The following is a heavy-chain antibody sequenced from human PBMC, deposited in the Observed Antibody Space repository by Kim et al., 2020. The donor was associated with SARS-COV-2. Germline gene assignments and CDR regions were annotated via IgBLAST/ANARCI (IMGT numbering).Heavy chain of an antibody. CDR2: ITASGGTT. J-gene: IGHJ4*02. Sequence: GGSLRLSCAASGFTFSSYTLTWVRQAPGKGLEWVSAITASGGTTSYADSVKGRFTISRDNSKNTLYLQMNSPGAEDTAMYYCARARRGSSTSSYLDYWGQGTLVTVSS. CDR1: GFTFSSYT. D-gene: IGHD6-6*01. CDR3: ARARRGSSTSSYLDY. V-gene: IGHV3-23*01.